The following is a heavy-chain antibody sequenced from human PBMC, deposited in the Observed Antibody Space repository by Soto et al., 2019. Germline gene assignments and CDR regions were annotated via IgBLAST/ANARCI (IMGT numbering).Heavy chain of an antibody. CDR3: ARDVVVVTASMFGFDY. CDR2: ISAHNGNT. D-gene: IGHD2-21*02. CDR1: GYSFTSYG. J-gene: IGHJ4*02. Sequence: ASVKVSCKASGYSFTSYGISWVRQAPGQGLEWMGWISAHNGNTNYAQKLQGRVTMTTDTSTSTAYMELRSLRSDDTAVYYCARDVVVVTASMFGFDYWGQGTLVTVSS. V-gene: IGHV1-18*01.